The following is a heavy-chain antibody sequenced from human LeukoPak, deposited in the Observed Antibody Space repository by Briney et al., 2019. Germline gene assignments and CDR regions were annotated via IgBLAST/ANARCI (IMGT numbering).Heavy chain of an antibody. D-gene: IGHD2-2*01. CDR3: ARRISSTITGACFDY. CDR1: GGSISSSGYY. V-gene: IGHV4-39*01. J-gene: IGHJ4*02. CDR2: IYYSGST. Sequence: SETLSLTCTVSGGSISSSGYYWGWIRQPPGKGLEWIGSIYYSGSTYYDPSLKSRVTISVDTSKNQFSLKLSSVTAADTAVYYCARRISSTITGACFDYWGQGTLVTVSS.